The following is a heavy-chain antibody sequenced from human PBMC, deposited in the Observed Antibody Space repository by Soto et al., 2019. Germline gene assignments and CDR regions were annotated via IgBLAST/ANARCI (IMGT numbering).Heavy chain of an antibody. CDR3: AKYSGIYQYAFDI. CDR1: GFTFSSYG. CDR2: ISYDGSNK. V-gene: IGHV3-30*18. J-gene: IGHJ3*02. Sequence: QVQLVESGGGVVQPGRSLRLSCAASGFTFSSYGMHWVRQAPGKGLEWVAVISYDGSNKYYADAVKGRFTISRDNSKNTLYLQMNSLRAEDTAVYYCAKYSGIYQYAFDIWGQGTMVTVSS. D-gene: IGHD1-26*01.